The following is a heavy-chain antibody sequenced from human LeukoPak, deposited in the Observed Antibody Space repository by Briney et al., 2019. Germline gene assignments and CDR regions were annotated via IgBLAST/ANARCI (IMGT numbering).Heavy chain of an antibody. J-gene: IGHJ4*02. Sequence: GGSLRNPCTGSGFTFGDYAMSWVSQAPRKGLERVGFIRSKADGGTTEYAASVKGRFTISRDDSKSIAYLQMNSLKTEDTAVYYCTREEGGYSDYWGQGTLVTVSS. CDR1: GFTFGDYA. V-gene: IGHV3-49*04. CDR3: TREEGGYSDY. CDR2: IRSKADGGTT. D-gene: IGHD5-12*01.